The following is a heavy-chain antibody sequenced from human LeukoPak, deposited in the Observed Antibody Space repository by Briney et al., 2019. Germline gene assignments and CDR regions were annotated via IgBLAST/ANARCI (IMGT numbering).Heavy chain of an antibody. CDR2: IAYDGSNK. Sequence: GRSLRLSCAASGFTFSNYGMHWVRQAPGKGLEWVAVIAYDGSNKYYADSVKGRFTISRDNSKNTLFLQMNSLRAEDTAVYYCAPIAIRSGYWGQGTLVTVSS. V-gene: IGHV3-30*03. D-gene: IGHD3-9*01. CDR1: GFTFSNYG. CDR3: APIAIRSGY. J-gene: IGHJ4*02.